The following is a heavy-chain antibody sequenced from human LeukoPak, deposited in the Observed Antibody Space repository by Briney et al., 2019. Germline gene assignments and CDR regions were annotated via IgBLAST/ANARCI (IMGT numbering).Heavy chain of an antibody. J-gene: IGHJ4*02. D-gene: IGHD2-2*01. Sequence: ASVKVSCKASGYTFTGNGITWVRQAPGQGLEWMGWINAYNGNTVYAQMFEGRVTLITDTSTTTAYMELTNLRSDDTAIYYCARAGYCSGAACYAEGIDYWGQGTLVTVSS. CDR1: GYTFTGNG. CDR3: ARAGYCSGAACYAEGIDY. CDR2: INAYNGNT. V-gene: IGHV1-18*01.